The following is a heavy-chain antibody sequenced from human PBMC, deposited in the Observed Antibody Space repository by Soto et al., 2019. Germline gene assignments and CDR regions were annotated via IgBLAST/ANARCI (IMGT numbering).Heavy chain of an antibody. D-gene: IGHD5-12*01. V-gene: IGHV3-23*01. Sequence: EVQLLESGGGLVQPGGSLRLSCAASGCTFSSCAMTWVRQAPGKGLEWVSATSGSGGSTYYADSVKGRFTSTRDNSKNTLYLQMNSLRAEDTAVYYCAKDQVDVVATSKDAFDVWGQGTMVAVSS. J-gene: IGHJ3*01. CDR2: TSGSGGST. CDR1: GCTFSSCA. CDR3: AKDQVDVVATSKDAFDV.